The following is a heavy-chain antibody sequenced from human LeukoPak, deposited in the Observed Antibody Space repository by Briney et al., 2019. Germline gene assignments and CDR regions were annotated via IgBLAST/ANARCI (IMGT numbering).Heavy chain of an antibody. CDR3: ARGAFYD. J-gene: IGHJ4*02. Sequence: GGTLRLSCAASGFTFSSYGMNWVRQAPGKGLDWVATISESGGSTYYADSVKGRFTISRDNSKNTLYLQMNSLRAEDTAIYFCARGAFYDWGQRTLVTVSS. CDR1: GFTFSSYG. V-gene: IGHV3-23*01. D-gene: IGHD2/OR15-2a*01. CDR2: ISESGGST.